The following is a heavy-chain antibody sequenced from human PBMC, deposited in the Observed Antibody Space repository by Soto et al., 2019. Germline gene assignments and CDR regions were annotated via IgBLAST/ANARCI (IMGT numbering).Heavy chain of an antibody. V-gene: IGHV1-18*01. CDR1: GYIFTSYH. J-gene: IGHJ4*02. CDR3: LRAYYYDRSGYSPGGY. Sequence: QVQLVQSGIEVKKPGASVKVSCKASGYIFTSYHISWVRQAPGQGLEWMGWINPYNAKTNYAQKFQGRVTLSTDTSASKAYMELRSLRSDDTAVYYCLRAYYYDRSGYSPGGYWGQGTLVTVSS. D-gene: IGHD3-22*01. CDR2: INPYNAKT.